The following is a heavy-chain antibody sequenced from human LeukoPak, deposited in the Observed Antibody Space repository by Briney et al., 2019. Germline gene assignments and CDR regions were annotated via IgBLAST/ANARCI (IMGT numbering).Heavy chain of an antibody. CDR2: ISSSSSYI. CDR3: ARRDYSSGWYYFDY. CDR1: GFTFSSYS. J-gene: IGHJ4*02. Sequence: GGSLRLSCAASGFTFSSYSMNWVRKAPGKGLEWVSSISSSSSYIYYADSVKGRFTISRDNAKNSLYLQMNSLRAEDTAVYYCARRDYSSGWYYFDYWGQGTLVTVSS. D-gene: IGHD6-19*01. V-gene: IGHV3-21*01.